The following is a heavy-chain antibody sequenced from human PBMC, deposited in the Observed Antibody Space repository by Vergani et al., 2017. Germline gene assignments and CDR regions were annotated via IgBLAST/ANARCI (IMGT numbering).Heavy chain of an antibody. J-gene: IGHJ4*02. V-gene: IGHV3-23*01. CDR3: AKERTVGGAMGTDY. D-gene: IGHD3-16*01. CDR2: ISGSGVST. Sequence: EVQLLESGGGLVQPGGSLRLSCAASGFTFSSYATSWVRQAPGKGLEWVSAISGSGVSTYYADSVKSLFTISRDTSKNTLYLQMNILRADDTAVYYCAKERTVGGAMGTDYWGQGTLVTVSS. CDR1: GFTFSSYA.